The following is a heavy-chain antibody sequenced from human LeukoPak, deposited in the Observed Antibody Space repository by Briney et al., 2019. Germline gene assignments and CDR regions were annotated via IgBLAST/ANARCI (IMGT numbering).Heavy chain of an antibody. Sequence: GGSLRLPCTPSGPTVSSNYMNWVRHAPGKGLEWVSVIYSDGSAFYADSVKGRFTISRDNSKNTVYLQMNSLRPEDTAVYYCASERDGYNPPAFDYWGQGTLVTVSS. CDR3: ASERDGYNPPAFDY. D-gene: IGHD5-24*01. V-gene: IGHV3-66*02. J-gene: IGHJ4*02. CDR2: IYSDGSA. CDR1: GPTVSSNY.